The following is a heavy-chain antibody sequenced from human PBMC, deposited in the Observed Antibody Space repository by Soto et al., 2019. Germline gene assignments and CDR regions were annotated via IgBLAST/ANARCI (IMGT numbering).Heavy chain of an antibody. J-gene: IGHJ4*02. CDR3: ARGGAGTTGTTWTFDD. D-gene: IGHD1-1*01. CDR2: INPNSGGT. Sequence: ASVKVSCKASGYTFTGYYMHWVRQAPGQGLEWMGWINPNSGGTNYAQKFQGWVTMTRDTSISTAYMELSRLRSDDTAVYYCARGGAGTTGTTWTFDDWGQGTLVTVSS. CDR1: GYTFTGYY. V-gene: IGHV1-2*04.